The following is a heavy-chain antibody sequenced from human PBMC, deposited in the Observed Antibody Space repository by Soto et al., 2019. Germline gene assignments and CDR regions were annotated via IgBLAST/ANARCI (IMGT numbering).Heavy chain of an antibody. CDR2: IYYSGST. Sequence: QVQLQESGPGLVKPSQTLSLTCTVSGGSINSGGYYWSWIRQHPGKGLEWIGYIYYSGSTYYNPSLKSRVTISEDTSKNQFSLRLSSVTAADTAVYYCARAISGIYAFDIWGQGTMLTVSS. D-gene: IGHD3-10*01. J-gene: IGHJ3*02. CDR1: GGSINSGGYY. V-gene: IGHV4-31*03. CDR3: ARAISGIYAFDI.